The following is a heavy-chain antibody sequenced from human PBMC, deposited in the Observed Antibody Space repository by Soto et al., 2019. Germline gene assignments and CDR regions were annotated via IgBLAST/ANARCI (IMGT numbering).Heavy chain of an antibody. CDR2: INHSGST. Sequence: PSETLSLTCAVYGGSFSGYYWSWIRQPPGKGLEWIGEINHSGSTNYNPSLKSRVTISVDTSKNQFSLKLSSVNAADTAVYYCARAGSGWYFRGSCYFDYWGQGTLVTVSS. J-gene: IGHJ4*02. V-gene: IGHV4-34*01. CDR3: ARAGSGWYFRGSCYFDY. D-gene: IGHD6-19*01. CDR1: GGSFSGYY.